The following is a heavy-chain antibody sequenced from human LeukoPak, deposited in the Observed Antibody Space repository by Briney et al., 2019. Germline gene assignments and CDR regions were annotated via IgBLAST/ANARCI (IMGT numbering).Heavy chain of an antibody. V-gene: IGHV3-23*05. CDR2: LNPSGSST. Sequence: GGSLRLSCAASGFTFRNYPMNWVRRAPGKGLEWVSVLNPSGSSTYYADSVEGRFTISRDNAKNTLYLQMTSLRGEDSAVYYCARGGKGPGTFDIWGQGTMDTHSS. CDR1: GFTFRNYP. CDR3: ARGGKGPGTFDI. J-gene: IGHJ3*02. D-gene: IGHD6-25*01.